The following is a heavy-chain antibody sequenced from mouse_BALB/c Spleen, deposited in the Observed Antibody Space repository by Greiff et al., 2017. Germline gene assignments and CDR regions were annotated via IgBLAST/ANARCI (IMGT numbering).Heavy chain of an antibody. Sequence: ESGAELVRPGSSVKISCKASGYAFSSYWMNWVKQRPGQGLEWIGQIYPGDGDTNYNGKFKGKATLTADKSSSTAYMQLSSLTSEDSAVYFCARMGGNYGYYAMDYWGQGTSVTVSS. CDR2: IYPGDGDT. CDR3: ARMGGNYGYYAMDY. CDR1: GYAFSSYW. J-gene: IGHJ4*01. D-gene: IGHD2-1*01. V-gene: IGHV1-80*01.